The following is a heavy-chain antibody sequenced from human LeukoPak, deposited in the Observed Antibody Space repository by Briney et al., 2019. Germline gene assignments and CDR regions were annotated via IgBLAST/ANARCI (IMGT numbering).Heavy chain of an antibody. CDR2: INPNSGGT. CDR3: AREGGFGQPIQWELLRVRGHDAFDI. V-gene: IGHV1-2*02. D-gene: IGHD1-26*01. CDR1: GYTFTGYY. Sequence: ASVKVSCKASGYTFTGYYMHWVRQAPGQGLEWMGWINPNSGGTNYAQKFQGRVTMTRDTSISTAYMELSRLRSDDTAVYYCAREGGFGQPIQWELLRVRGHDAFDIWGQGTMVTVSS. J-gene: IGHJ3*02.